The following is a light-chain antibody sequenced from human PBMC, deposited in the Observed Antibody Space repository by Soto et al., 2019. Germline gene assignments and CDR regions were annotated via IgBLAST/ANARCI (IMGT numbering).Light chain of an antibody. V-gene: IGKV1-39*01. CDR3: QHGYRTPLT. CDR1: QSISTY. J-gene: IGKJ4*01. Sequence: DIQMTQSPSSLSASVGDRVTITCRASQSISTYLHWYQQKPGKAPNLLIYAASTLQSGVPSRFSGSGSRTDFTLTISSLQPEDFATYFCQHGYRTPLTFGGGTKVDIK. CDR2: AAS.